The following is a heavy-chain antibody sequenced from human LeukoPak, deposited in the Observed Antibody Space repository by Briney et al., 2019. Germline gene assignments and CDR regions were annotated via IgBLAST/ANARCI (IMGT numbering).Heavy chain of an antibody. V-gene: IGHV1-2*02. Sequence: ASVTVSCKASGYTLTGYYMHWVRQAPGQGLEWMGLINPNSGGTNYAQKFQGRVTMTRDTSISTAYMELSRLRSDDTAVYYCAREETNIVVVPAASNWFDPWGQGTLVTVSS. J-gene: IGHJ5*02. D-gene: IGHD2-2*01. CDR1: GYTLTGYY. CDR2: INPNSGGT. CDR3: AREETNIVVVPAASNWFDP.